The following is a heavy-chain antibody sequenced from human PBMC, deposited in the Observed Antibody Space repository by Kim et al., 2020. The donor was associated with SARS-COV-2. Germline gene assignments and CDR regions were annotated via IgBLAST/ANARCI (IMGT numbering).Heavy chain of an antibody. D-gene: IGHD6-19*01. Sequence: SETLSLTCTVSGGSISSYYWSWIRQPPGKGLEWIGYIYYSGSTNYNPSLKSRVTMSVDTSKNQFSLKLNSVTAADTAVYYCARVASSIPVAVAFDPWGQGTLVTVSS. CDR1: GGSISSYY. CDR2: IYYSGST. CDR3: ARVASSIPVAVAFDP. V-gene: IGHV4-59*01. J-gene: IGHJ5*02.